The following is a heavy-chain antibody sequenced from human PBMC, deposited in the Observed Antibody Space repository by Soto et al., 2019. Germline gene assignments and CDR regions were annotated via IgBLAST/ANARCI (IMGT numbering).Heavy chain of an antibody. CDR1: GFTFSSYG. D-gene: IGHD6-6*01. J-gene: IGHJ4*02. CDR3: AKDRSVAALRGVNY. CDR2: ISYDGSNK. Sequence: GGSLRLSCAASGFTFSSYGMHWVRQAPGKGLEWVAVISYDGSNKYYADSVKGRFTISRDNSKNTLYLQMNSLRAEDTAVYYCAKDRSVAALRGVNYWGQGTLVTVSS. V-gene: IGHV3-30*18.